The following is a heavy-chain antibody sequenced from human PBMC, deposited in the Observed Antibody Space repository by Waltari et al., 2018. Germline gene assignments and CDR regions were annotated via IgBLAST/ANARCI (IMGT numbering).Heavy chain of an antibody. CDR2: VQRSGRA. CDR1: W. V-gene: IGHV4-4*01. J-gene: IGHJ4*02. CDR3: ARDRGRGIYLDS. D-gene: IGHD2-15*01. Sequence: WWSWGRQPPGKGLEWIGQVQRSGRANYNPSFASRVTVSVDTSTNQFSLKMTSATAADTAVYFCARDRGRGIYLDSWGQGILVTVSP.